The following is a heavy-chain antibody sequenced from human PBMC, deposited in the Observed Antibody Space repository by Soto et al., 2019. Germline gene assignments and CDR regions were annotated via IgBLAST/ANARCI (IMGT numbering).Heavy chain of an antibody. Sequence: GSLRLSCAASGFTFSSYEMNWVRQAPGKGLEWVSYISSSGSTIYYADSVKGRFTISRDNAKNSLYLQMNSLRAEDTAVYYCAAYQLLYRRHYGMNVWGQGTTVTVSS. CDR3: AAYQLLYRRHYGMNV. V-gene: IGHV3-48*03. CDR2: ISSSGSTI. J-gene: IGHJ6*02. D-gene: IGHD2-2*02. CDR1: GFTFSSYE.